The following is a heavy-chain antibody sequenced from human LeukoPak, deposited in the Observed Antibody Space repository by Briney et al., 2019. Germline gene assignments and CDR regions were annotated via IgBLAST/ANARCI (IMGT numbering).Heavy chain of an antibody. CDR1: GYTFTSYG. V-gene: IGHV1-18*01. J-gene: IGHJ3*02. CDR2: ISAYNGNT. CDR3: ARGRTAVAGNLHAFDI. Sequence: GSVKVSCKASGYTFTSYGISWVRQAPGQGLEWMGWISAYNGNTNYAQKLQGRVTMTTDTSTSTAYMELRSLRSDDTAVYYCARGRTAVAGNLHAFDIWGQGTMVTVSS. D-gene: IGHD6-19*01.